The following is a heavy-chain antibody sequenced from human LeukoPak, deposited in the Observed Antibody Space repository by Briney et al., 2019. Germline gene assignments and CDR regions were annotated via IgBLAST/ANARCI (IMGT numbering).Heavy chain of an antibody. V-gene: IGHV1-46*01. CDR2: INPSGGST. J-gene: IGHJ6*02. Sequence: ASVKVSCKASGYTFTSYYMHWVRQAPGQGLEWMGIINPSGGSTSYAQKFQGRVTMTRDTSTSTVYMELSSLRSEDTAVYYCARAEPYYDFWSGYYGSGYYYGMDVWGQGTTVTVPS. CDR3: ARAEPYYDFWSGYYGSGYYYGMDV. D-gene: IGHD3-3*01. CDR1: GYTFTSYY.